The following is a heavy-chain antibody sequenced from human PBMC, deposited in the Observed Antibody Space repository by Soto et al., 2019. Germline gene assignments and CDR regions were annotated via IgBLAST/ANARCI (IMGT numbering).Heavy chain of an antibody. CDR3: ARGGDSSLS. D-gene: IGHD3-22*01. CDR1: GGSFSGYY. J-gene: IGHJ5*02. Sequence: PSETLSLTCAVYGGSFSGYYWSWIRQPPGKGLEWIGEINHSGSTNYNPSLKSRVTISVDTSKNQFSLKLSSVTAADTAVYYCARGGDSSLSWGQGTLVTVSS. CDR2: INHSGST. V-gene: IGHV4-34*01.